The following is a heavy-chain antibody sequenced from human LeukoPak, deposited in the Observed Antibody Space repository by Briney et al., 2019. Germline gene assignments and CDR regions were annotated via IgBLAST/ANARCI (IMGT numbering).Heavy chain of an antibody. CDR2: LSGNGDSP. Sequence: GGSLRLSCAASGFTFSNYAMSWVRRVPRKGLEWVSSLSGNGDSPYYVDSVKGRFTISRDNSKHTLYLQMNSLTVEDTAVYYCAKDPFEPTNYYFDSWGQGTLVTVSS. CDR1: GFTFSNYA. D-gene: IGHD3-9*01. V-gene: IGHV3-23*01. J-gene: IGHJ4*02. CDR3: AKDPFEPTNYYFDS.